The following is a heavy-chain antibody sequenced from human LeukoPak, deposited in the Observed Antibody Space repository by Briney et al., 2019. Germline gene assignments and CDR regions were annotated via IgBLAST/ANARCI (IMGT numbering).Heavy chain of an antibody. D-gene: IGHD6-19*01. J-gene: IGHJ3*01. CDR2: VYYTGNT. V-gene: IGHV4-39*01. Sequence: KASETLSLTCAVSGDSISYHNYYWDWIRQPPGKRLEWIGTVYYTGNTYYNPSLKSRIAISVDTSKNQFSLQLTSMTAADTAVYYCARLRAMAGYLGGFDFWGRGTMVTVSS. CDR3: ARLRAMAGYLGGFDF. CDR1: GDSISYHNYY.